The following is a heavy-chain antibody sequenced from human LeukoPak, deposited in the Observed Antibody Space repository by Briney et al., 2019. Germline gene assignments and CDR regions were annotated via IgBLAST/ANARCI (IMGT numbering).Heavy chain of an antibody. J-gene: IGHJ4*02. CDR2: INPNGGDT. V-gene: IGHV1-2*02. D-gene: IGHD4-11*01. CDR1: GYTFTGYY. Sequence: ASVKVPCMASGYTFTGYYMHWVRQAPGQGLEWMGWINPNGGDTYYLQKFQGRVTMTRDTSINTAYMELSRLRSDDMAVYYCARWGADYTIDYWGQGTLVTVSS. CDR3: ARWGADYTIDY.